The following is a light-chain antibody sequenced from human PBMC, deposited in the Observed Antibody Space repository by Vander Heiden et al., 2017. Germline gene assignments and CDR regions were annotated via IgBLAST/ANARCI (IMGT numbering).Light chain of an antibody. V-gene: IGLV1-51*02. J-gene: IGLJ2*01. CDR1: RSDIGNNY. CDR2: ENN. CDR3: ETWDSSLSAVV. Sequence: QSVLKQPPSVSAAPGQTVTISFSGSRSDIGNNYVSWYQQLPGTAPKLLIYENNRRPSGIPDRFSGSKSGTSATLVITGLQTGDEADYYCETWDSSLSAVVFGGGTKLTVL.